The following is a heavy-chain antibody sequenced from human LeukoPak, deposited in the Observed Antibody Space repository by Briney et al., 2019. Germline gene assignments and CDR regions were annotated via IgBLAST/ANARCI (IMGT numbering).Heavy chain of an antibody. CDR2: ISYDGSNK. CDR3: AKGSIAVAGRPRYYFDY. Sequence: GGSLRLSCAASGFTFSSYAMHWVRQAPGKGLEWVAVISYDGSNKYYADSVKGRFTISRDNSKNTLYLQMNSLRAEDTAVYYCAKGSIAVAGRPRYYFDYWGQGTLVTVSS. CDR1: GFTFSSYA. V-gene: IGHV3-30*04. D-gene: IGHD6-19*01. J-gene: IGHJ4*02.